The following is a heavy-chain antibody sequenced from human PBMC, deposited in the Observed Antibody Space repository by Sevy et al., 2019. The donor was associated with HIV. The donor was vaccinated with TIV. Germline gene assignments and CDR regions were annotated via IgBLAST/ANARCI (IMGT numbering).Heavy chain of an antibody. CDR3: ARDSTTRPRVLDY. D-gene: IGHD1-1*01. CDR1: GGTISSYF. V-gene: IGHV4-59*01. Sequence: SGTLSLTCSVSGGTISSYFWTWVGQSPGKGLESIGNIYFTGNTDYSPSLKSLVTLSLDTSKSQFSLTLKSVTAADTAIYFCARDSTTRPRVLDYWGQGTLVTVSS. CDR2: IYFTGNT. J-gene: IGHJ4*02.